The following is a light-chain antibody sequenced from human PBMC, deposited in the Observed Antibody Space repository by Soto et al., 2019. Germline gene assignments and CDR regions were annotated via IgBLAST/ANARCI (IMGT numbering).Light chain of an antibody. CDR1: QGISSY. CDR3: QQLNSYPRT. Sequence: QLTQSPSSLSASVGDRVTITCRASQGISSYLAWYQQKPGKAPKLLIYAASTLQSGVPSRFSGSGSETDFTLTISSLQPEDFATYYCQQLNSYPRTFGQGTRLEIK. CDR2: AAS. J-gene: IGKJ5*01. V-gene: IGKV1-9*01.